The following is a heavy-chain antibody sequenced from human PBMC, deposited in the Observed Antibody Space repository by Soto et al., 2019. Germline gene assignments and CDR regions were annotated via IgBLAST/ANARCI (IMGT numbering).Heavy chain of an antibody. V-gene: IGHV3-30*19. CDR2: ISYDGSNK. Sequence: QVQLVESGGGVVQPGRSLRLSCAASGFTFSTYGMHWVRQAPGKGLEWVAVISYDGSNKYYADSVKGRFPISRDNSKNTVYLQMNSLKAEDTAVYYCARDLRRYSGSYTPDYWGQGTLVTVSS. J-gene: IGHJ4*02. CDR1: GFTFSTYG. CDR3: ARDLRRYSGSYTPDY. D-gene: IGHD1-26*01.